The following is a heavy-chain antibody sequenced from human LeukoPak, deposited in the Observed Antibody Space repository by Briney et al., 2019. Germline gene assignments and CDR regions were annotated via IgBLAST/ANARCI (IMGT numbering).Heavy chain of an antibody. J-gene: IGHJ4*02. Sequence: ASETLSLTCTVSGGSISSSSYYWGWIRQPPGKGLEWIGSIYYSGSTYYNPSLKSRVTISVDTSKNQFSLKLSSVTAADTAVYYCASHSSSWYDFDYWGRGTLVTVSS. D-gene: IGHD6-13*01. V-gene: IGHV4-39*01. CDR2: IYYSGST. CDR1: GGSISSSSYY. CDR3: ASHSSSWYDFDY.